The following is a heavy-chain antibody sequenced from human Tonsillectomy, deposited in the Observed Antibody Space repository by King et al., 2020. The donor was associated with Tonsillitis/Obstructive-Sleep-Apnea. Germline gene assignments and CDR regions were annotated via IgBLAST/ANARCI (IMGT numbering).Heavy chain of an antibody. J-gene: IGHJ6*02. CDR1: AGSISTYY. V-gene: IGHV4-59*01. D-gene: IGHD6-19*01. CDR2: IYYSGST. CDR3: ARGGIAVADFHYYYGMDV. Sequence: QLQESGPGLVKPSETLSLTCTVSAGSISTYYWSWIRQPPGKGLEWIGYIYYSGSTCYNPSLKSRVTISVDTSKNPFSLRLSSVTAADTAVYYCARGGIAVADFHYYYGMDVWGQGTTVTVSS.